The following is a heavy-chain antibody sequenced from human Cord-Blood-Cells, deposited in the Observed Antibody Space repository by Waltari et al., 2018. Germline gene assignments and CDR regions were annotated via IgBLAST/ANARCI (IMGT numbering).Heavy chain of an antibody. CDR3: AVTIFGVVINPSFDY. D-gene: IGHD3-3*01. CDR1: GGTFISYA. V-gene: IGHV1-69*06. J-gene: IGHJ4*02. CDR2: IIPIFGTA. Sequence: QVQLVQSGAEVKKPGSSVKVSCKASGGTFISYAISWVRQAPGQGLEWMGGIIPIFGTANYAQKFQGRVTITADKSTSTAYMELSSLRSEDTAVYYCAVTIFGVVINPSFDYWGQGTLVTVSS.